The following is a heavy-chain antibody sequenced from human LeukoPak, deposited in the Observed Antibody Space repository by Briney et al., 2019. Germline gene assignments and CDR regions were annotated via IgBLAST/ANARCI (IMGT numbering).Heavy chain of an antibody. CDR2: IYYSGSGST. J-gene: IGHJ4*02. Sequence: SETLSLTCTVSGGSISPYYWSWIRQPPGKGLEWIGYIYYSGSGSTNHSPALKSRVTISVDTSKNQFSLTLSSVTAADTAVYYCARHAVYAGSGWSFDYWGKGTLVTVSS. CDR1: GGSISPYY. V-gene: IGHV4-59*08. CDR3: ARHAVYAGSGWSFDY. D-gene: IGHD6-19*01.